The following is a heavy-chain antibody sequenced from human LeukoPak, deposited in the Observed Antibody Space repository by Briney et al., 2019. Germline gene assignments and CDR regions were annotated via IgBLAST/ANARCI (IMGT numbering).Heavy chain of an antibody. J-gene: IGHJ1*01. CDR2: TNPKSGGI. Sequence: GASVKVSCKASGYTFTGYYIHWVRQAPGQGLEWVGWTNPKSGGIDYAQRLQGRVTMTTDTSIATAYMELSRLTPDDTAVYFCARGTIGSYSSVHDWGQGTLVTVSS. CDR3: ARGTIGSYSSVHD. V-gene: IGHV1-2*02. D-gene: IGHD1-26*01. CDR1: GYTFTGYY.